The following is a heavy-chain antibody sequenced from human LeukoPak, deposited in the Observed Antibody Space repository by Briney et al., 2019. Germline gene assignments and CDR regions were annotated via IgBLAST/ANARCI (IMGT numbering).Heavy chain of an antibody. J-gene: IGHJ3*02. CDR1: GFTFDDYA. D-gene: IGHD6-13*01. CDR2: ISWNSGSI. Sequence: GGSLRLSCAASGFTFDDYAMHWVRQAPGKGLEWVSGISWNSGSIGYADSVKGRFTISRDNAKNSLYLQMNSLRAKDTALYYCVKDIGGYSSSWYRGVDAFDIWGQGTMVTVSS. V-gene: IGHV3-9*01. CDR3: VKDIGGYSSSWYRGVDAFDI.